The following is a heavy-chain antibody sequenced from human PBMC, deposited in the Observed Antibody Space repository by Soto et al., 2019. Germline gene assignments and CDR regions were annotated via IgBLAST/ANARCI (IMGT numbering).Heavy chain of an antibody. Sequence: QVQLVESGGGVVQPGRSLRLSCAASGFTFSSYGMHWVRQAPGKGLEWVAVISYDGSNKYYADSVKGRFTISRDNSKDTLYLQMNSLRAEDTAVYYCAKATGMTTVWGLQYYYYYYGMDVWGQGTTVTVSS. D-gene: IGHD4-4*01. CDR3: AKATGMTTVWGLQYYYYYYGMDV. V-gene: IGHV3-30*18. CDR1: GFTFSSYG. CDR2: ISYDGSNK. J-gene: IGHJ6*02.